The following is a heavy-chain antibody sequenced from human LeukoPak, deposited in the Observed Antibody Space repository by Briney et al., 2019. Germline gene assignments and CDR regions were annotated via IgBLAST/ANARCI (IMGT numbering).Heavy chain of an antibody. J-gene: IGHJ6*04. V-gene: IGHV3-23*01. CDR1: GFTFSNAW. Sequence: GGSLRLSCAASGFTFSNAWMSWVRQAPGKGLEWVSGIIGGAGSTYYADSVKGRFTISGGNSKNSLYLQMNSLRAEDTAVYYCAELGITMIGGVWGKGTTVTISS. CDR3: AELGITMIGGV. D-gene: IGHD3-10*02. CDR2: IIGGAGST.